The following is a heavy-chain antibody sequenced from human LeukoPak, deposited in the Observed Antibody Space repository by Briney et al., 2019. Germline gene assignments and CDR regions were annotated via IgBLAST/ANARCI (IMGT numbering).Heavy chain of an antibody. J-gene: IGHJ6*03. Sequence: GASVKVSCKASGYTFTGYYMHWVRQAPGQGLEWMGWINPNSGGTNYAQKFQGRVTMTRDTSISTAYMELSRLRSDDTAVYYCARDTNCSSTSCLGSDYYYYYMDVWGKGTTVTVSS. CDR2: INPNSGGT. D-gene: IGHD2-2*01. CDR3: ARDTNCSSTSCLGSDYYYYYMDV. CDR1: GYTFTGYY. V-gene: IGHV1-2*02.